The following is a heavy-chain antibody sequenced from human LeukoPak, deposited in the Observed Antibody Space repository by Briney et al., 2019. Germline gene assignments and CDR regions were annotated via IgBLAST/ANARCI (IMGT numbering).Heavy chain of an antibody. J-gene: IGHJ4*02. CDR2: INHSGST. Sequence: PSETLSLTCAVYGGSFSGYYWSWIRQPPGKGLEWIGEINHSGSTNYNPSLKSRVTISVDTSKNQFSLKLSSVTAADTAVYYCARRIRYCSSTSCPYYFDYWGQGTLVTVSS. D-gene: IGHD2-2*01. CDR3: ARRIRYCSSTSCPYYFDY. V-gene: IGHV4-34*01. CDR1: GGSFSGYY.